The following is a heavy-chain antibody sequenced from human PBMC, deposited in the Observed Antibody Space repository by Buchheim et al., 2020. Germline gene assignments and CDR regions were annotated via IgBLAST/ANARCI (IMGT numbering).Heavy chain of an antibody. J-gene: IGHJ4*02. CDR1: GGSVSSGNYY. CDR2: IYYSGST. D-gene: IGHD4-11*01. V-gene: IGHV4-61*01. Sequence: QVQLQESGPELVKPSETLSVTCTVSGGSVSSGNYYWSWIRQPPGKGLEWIGYIYYSGSTNYSPSLNSRVTISLDTSKDQFSLKLSSVTAADTAVYYCARTSIQYHFDSWGQGTL. CDR3: ARTSIQYHFDS.